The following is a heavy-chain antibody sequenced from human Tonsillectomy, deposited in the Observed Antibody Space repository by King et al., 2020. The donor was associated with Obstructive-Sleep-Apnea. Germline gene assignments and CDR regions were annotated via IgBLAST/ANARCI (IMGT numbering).Heavy chain of an antibody. CDR3: AKDPRSYGTTFDY. D-gene: IGHD5-18*01. V-gene: IGHV3-30*02. CDR2: IRYDGSNK. J-gene: IGHJ4*02. Sequence: VQLVESGGGVVQPGGSLRLSCAASGFTFSSYGMHWVRQAPGKGLEWVAFIRYDGSNKYYADSVKGRLTISRDNSKNTLYLQMNSLRAEDTAVYYCAKDPRSYGTTFDYWGQGTLVTVSS. CDR1: GFTFSSYG.